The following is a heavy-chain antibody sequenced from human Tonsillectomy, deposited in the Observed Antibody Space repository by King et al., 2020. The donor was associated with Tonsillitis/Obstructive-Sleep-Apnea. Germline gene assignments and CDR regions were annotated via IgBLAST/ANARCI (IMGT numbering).Heavy chain of an antibody. D-gene: IGHD2-8*01. J-gene: IGHJ3*02. CDR3: AREGAVMNAFDI. CDR1: GGSISSYY. Sequence: HVQLQESGPGLVKPSETLSLTCTVSGGSISSYYWNWIRQPPGKGLEWIGYIDYSGSTNYNPSLKSRVTITVDTSKKQFPRRLNSVTAADTAVYYCAREGAVMNAFDIWGQGTMVTVSS. V-gene: IGHV4-59*01. CDR2: IDYSGST.